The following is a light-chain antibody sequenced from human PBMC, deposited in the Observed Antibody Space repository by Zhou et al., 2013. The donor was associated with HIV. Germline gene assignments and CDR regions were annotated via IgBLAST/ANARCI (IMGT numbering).Light chain of an antibody. Sequence: EFVLTQSPGTLSLSPGERATLSCRTSQSVTSNFLAWYQQKPGQAPRLLIYGASSRATGIPDRFSGSGSGTDFTLTISNLEPEDFAVYYCQQRGNWPLTFGPGTKVD. CDR3: QQRGNWPLT. CDR2: GAS. J-gene: IGKJ3*01. CDR1: QSVTSNF. V-gene: IGKV3D-20*02.